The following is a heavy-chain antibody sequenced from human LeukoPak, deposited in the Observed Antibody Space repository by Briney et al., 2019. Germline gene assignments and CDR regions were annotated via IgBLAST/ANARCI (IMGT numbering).Heavy chain of an antibody. Sequence: GGSLRLSCAASGFTFSGSATHWVRQASGKGLEWVGRIRSKANSYATAYAASVKGRFTISRDDSKNTAYLQMNSLKTEDTAVYYCTRPNLALDAFDIWGQGTMVTVSS. D-gene: IGHD3-3*02. V-gene: IGHV3-73*01. CDR3: TRPNLALDAFDI. CDR1: GFTFSGSA. J-gene: IGHJ3*02. CDR2: IRSKANSYAT.